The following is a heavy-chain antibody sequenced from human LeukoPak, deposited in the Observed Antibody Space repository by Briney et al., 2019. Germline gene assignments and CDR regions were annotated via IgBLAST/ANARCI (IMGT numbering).Heavy chain of an antibody. CDR1: GFTFSSYG. CDR3: ARGSDPDAFDI. J-gene: IGHJ3*02. V-gene: IGHV3-33*01. Sequence: GGSLRLSCAASGFTFSSYGMHWVRQAPDKGLEWVAVIWYDGSNKYYADSVKGRFTISRGNSKNTLYLQMNSLRAEDTAVYYCARGSDPDAFDIWGQGTMVTVSS. CDR2: IWYDGSNK.